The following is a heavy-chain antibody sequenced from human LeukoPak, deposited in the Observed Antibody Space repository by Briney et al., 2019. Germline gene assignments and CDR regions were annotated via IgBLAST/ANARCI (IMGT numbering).Heavy chain of an antibody. CDR3: ARDAGWGYYDL. V-gene: IGHV3-7*01. CDR1: GFTFSISW. J-gene: IGHJ4*02. Sequence: PGGSLRLSCVASGFTFSISWVTWVRQAPGKGLEWVANIDKHGDGKYYVDSVKGRFAISRDYATNSVFLQMNSLRAEDTSVYYCARDAGWGYYDLWGQGTPVTVSS. CDR2: IDKHGDGK. D-gene: IGHD1-26*01.